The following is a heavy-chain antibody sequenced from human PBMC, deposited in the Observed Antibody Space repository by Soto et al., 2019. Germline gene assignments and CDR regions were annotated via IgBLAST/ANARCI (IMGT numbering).Heavy chain of an antibody. Sequence: GASVKVSCKASGYTFTSYAMHWVRQAPGQRLEWMGWINAGNGNTKYSQKFQGRVTITRDTSASTAYMELSSLRSEDTAVYYCARDDPYDYGDADAFDIWGQGTMVTVSS. J-gene: IGHJ3*02. CDR2: INAGNGNT. D-gene: IGHD4-17*01. CDR1: GYTFTSYA. CDR3: ARDDPYDYGDADAFDI. V-gene: IGHV1-3*01.